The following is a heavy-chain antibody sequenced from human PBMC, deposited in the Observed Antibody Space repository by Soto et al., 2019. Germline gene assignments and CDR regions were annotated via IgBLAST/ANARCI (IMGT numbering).Heavy chain of an antibody. D-gene: IGHD3-10*01. CDR1: GFPFSSYW. Sequence: EVQLVESGGGLVQPGGSLRLSCAASGFPFSSYWMHWVRQAPGKGLVGVSRINTDGITTSYADSVKGRFTISRDNAKNTLYRQMSSLRAEDTAGYYCARPQTAHYQAFDIWGQGTMVTVSS. V-gene: IGHV3-74*01. CDR3: ARPQTAHYQAFDI. J-gene: IGHJ3*02. CDR2: INTDGITT.